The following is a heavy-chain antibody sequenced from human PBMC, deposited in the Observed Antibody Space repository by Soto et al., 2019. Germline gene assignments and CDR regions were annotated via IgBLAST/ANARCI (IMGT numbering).Heavy chain of an antibody. CDR1: GFSFSNYV. V-gene: IGHV3-23*01. Sequence: GGSLRLSCAASGFSFSNYVMAWVRQAPGKGLEWVSAMSPSGAFTYYPDSVKGRFTISGDNSENTLYLQLSSLRAEDTAVYYCAKASGSSWPYYFDSWGQGTLVTVSS. J-gene: IGHJ4*02. CDR2: MSPSGAFT. CDR3: AKASGSSWPYYFDS. D-gene: IGHD6-13*01.